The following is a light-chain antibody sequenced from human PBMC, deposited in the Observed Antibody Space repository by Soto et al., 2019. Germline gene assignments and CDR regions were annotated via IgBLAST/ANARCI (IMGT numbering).Light chain of an antibody. CDR3: TSYTSSSTLNV. J-gene: IGLJ1*01. CDR2: EVS. Sequence: QSVLTQPASVSGSPGQSITISCTGTSSDVGGYNYVSWYQQHPGKAPKLMIYEVSNRPLGVSNRFSGSKSGNTASLTISGLQAEDEADYYCTSYTSSSTLNV. CDR1: SSDVGGYNY. V-gene: IGLV2-14*01.